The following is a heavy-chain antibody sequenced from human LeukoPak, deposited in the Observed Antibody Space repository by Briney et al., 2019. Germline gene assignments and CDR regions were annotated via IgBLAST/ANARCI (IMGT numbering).Heavy chain of an antibody. CDR2: IYTSGST. V-gene: IGHV4-61*02. CDR1: GGSISSGSYY. Sequence: PSETLSLTCTVSGGSISSGSYYWSWIRQPAGKGLEWIGRIYTSGSTNYIPSLKSRVTISVDTSKNQFSLKLSSVTAADTAVYYCVGCVVVPAADRASLAHNYYYYYMDVWGKGTTVTVSS. CDR3: VGCVVVPAADRASLAHNYYYYYMDV. J-gene: IGHJ6*03. D-gene: IGHD2-2*01.